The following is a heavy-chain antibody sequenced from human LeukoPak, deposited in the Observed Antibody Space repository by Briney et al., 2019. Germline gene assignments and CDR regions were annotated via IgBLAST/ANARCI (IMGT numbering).Heavy chain of an antibody. Sequence: ASVKVSCKASGGTFSSYAISWVRQATGQGLEWMGWMNPNSGNTGYAQKFQDRVTITRNTSISTAYMELSSLRSEDTAVYYCARAYSSSWVYYYYMDVWGKGTTVTVSS. J-gene: IGHJ6*03. D-gene: IGHD6-13*01. CDR1: GGTFSSYA. CDR2: MNPNSGNT. CDR3: ARAYSSSWVYYYYMDV. V-gene: IGHV1-8*01.